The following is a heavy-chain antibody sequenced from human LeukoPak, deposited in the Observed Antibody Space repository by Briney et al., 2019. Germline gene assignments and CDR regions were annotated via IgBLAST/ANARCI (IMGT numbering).Heavy chain of an antibody. CDR3: ARGYHNYVPYYFDY. V-gene: IGHV1-2*02. Sequence: ASVKVSCKASGYTFTGYYMHWVRQAPGQGREWMGWINPNSGGTNYAQKFQGRVTMTRDTSISTAYMELSRLRSDDTAVYYCARGYHNYVPYYFDYWGQGTLVTVSS. CDR2: INPNSGGT. CDR1: GYTFTGYY. J-gene: IGHJ4*02. D-gene: IGHD3-10*02.